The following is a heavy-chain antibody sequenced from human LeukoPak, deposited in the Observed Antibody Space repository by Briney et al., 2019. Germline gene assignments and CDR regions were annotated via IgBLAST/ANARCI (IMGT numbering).Heavy chain of an antibody. J-gene: IGHJ4*02. CDR1: GFTFSSYG. CDR3: ARAPRYYDSSGYYNY. D-gene: IGHD3-22*01. Sequence: GGSLRLSCAASGFTFSSYGMHWVRQAPGKGLEWVAVISYDGSNKYYADSVKGRFTISRDNSKNTLYLQMNSLRAEDTAVYYCARAPRYYDSSGYYNYWGQGTLVTVSS. V-gene: IGHV3-30*03. CDR2: ISYDGSNK.